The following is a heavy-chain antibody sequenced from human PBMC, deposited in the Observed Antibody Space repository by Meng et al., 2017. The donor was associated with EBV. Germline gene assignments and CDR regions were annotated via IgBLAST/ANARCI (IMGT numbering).Heavy chain of an antibody. Sequence: QVQPGQGGAEGKRPGTAATVACKASGGPFSSYAISWFRQAPGQGLEWMGGIIPIFGTANYAQKFQGRVTITADKSTSTAYMELSSLRSEDTAVYYCARAEIAAAGRLDYWGQGTLVTVSS. CDR2: IIPIFGTA. D-gene: IGHD6-13*01. CDR1: GGPFSSYA. V-gene: IGHV1-69*06. J-gene: IGHJ4*02. CDR3: ARAEIAAAGRLDY.